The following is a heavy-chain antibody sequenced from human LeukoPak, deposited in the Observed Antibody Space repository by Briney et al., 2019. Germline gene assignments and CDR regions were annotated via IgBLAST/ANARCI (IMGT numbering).Heavy chain of an antibody. V-gene: IGHV3-30-3*01. J-gene: IGHJ3*02. CDR3: ASKDYDFWSGYLGDAFDI. CDR1: GFTFSSYA. Sequence: GGSLRLSCAASGFTFSSYAMHWVRQAPGKGLEWVAVISYDGSNKYYADSVKGRFTISRDNSKNTLYLQMNSLRAEDTAVYYCASKDYDFWSGYLGDAFDIWGQGTMVTVSS. D-gene: IGHD3-3*01. CDR2: ISYDGSNK.